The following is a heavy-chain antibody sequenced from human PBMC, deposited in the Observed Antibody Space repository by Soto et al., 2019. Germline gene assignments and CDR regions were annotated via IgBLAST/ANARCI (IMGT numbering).Heavy chain of an antibody. CDR3: ARTNSDPSAFDY. CDR1: GYSTSSSNW. D-gene: IGHD2-8*01. CDR2: IYYSGST. V-gene: IGHV4-28*01. J-gene: IGHJ4*02. Sequence: SETLSLTCAVSGYSTSSSNWWGWIRQPPGKGLEWIGYIYYSGSTYYNPSLKSRVTMSVDTSKNQFSLKLSSVTAVDTAVYYCARTNSDPSAFDYWGQGTLVTVSS.